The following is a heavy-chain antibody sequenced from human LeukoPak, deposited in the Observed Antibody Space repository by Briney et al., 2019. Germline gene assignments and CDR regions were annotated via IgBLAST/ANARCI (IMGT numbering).Heavy chain of an antibody. Sequence: SETLSLTCTVSGGSISSHYWSWIRQPPGKGLEWNGYIYYSGSTNYNPSLKSRVTISVDTSKNQFSLKLRSVTAADTAVYYCAGDRNYGGNYDYWGQGTLVTVSS. CDR3: AGDRNYGGNYDY. D-gene: IGHD4-23*01. CDR1: GGSISSHY. J-gene: IGHJ4*02. CDR2: IYYSGST. V-gene: IGHV4-59*11.